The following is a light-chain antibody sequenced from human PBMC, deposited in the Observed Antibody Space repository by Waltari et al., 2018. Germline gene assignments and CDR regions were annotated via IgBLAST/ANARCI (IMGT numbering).Light chain of an antibody. CDR2: DSD. V-gene: IGLV1-47*01. J-gene: IGLJ2*01. Sequence: QSLLTQSPSASGPPGQRVSISCSGSSSHTGTNHVYCYQPFPGTAPRPLIYDSDRRPSGVPERFSASKSGTSASLAISGLRSEDEADYYCAAWDDSRSVVFGGGTRLTVL. CDR1: SSHTGTNH. CDR3: AAWDDSRSVV.